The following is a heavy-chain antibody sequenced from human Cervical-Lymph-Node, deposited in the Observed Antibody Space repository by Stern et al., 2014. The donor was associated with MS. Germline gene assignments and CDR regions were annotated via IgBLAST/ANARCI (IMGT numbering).Heavy chain of an antibody. J-gene: IGHJ3*02. V-gene: IGHV3-33*01. Sequence: VQLVESGGGVVQPGRSLRLSCAASRFTFSSYGMHWVRQAPGKGLEWVAVIWYDGSNKYYADSVKGRFTISRDNSKNTLYLQMNSLRAEDTAVYYCARDGGQWSAFDIWGQGTMVTVSS. CDR2: IWYDGSNK. CDR3: ARDGGQWSAFDI. CDR1: RFTFSSYG. D-gene: IGHD6-19*01.